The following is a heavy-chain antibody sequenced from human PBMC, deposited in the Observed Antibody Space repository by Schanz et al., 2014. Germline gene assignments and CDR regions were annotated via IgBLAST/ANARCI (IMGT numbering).Heavy chain of an antibody. CDR3: VKGGTNTLDS. CDR2: ISHDGSNK. J-gene: IGHJ4*02. V-gene: IGHV3-30*18. Sequence: VQLVESGGGLVQPGGSLRLSCAASRFTFNAYDMYWIRQAPGKGLEWVALISHDGSNKNSADSVKGRFTISRDNSKNTLYLQMNSLRGDDTAIYYCVKGGTNTLDSWGQGTLVTVSS. CDR1: RFTFNAYD.